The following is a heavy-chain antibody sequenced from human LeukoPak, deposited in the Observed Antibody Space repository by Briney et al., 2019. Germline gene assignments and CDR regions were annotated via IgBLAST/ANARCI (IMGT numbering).Heavy chain of an antibody. Sequence: PSETLSLTCTVSGGSISISSYYWGWIRQPPRKGLEWIGTIYYSGNTYCNPSLKSRVTISVDTSKNQFSLKLGSVTAADTAVYYCARGLLYSGSFSRNWFDPWGQGTLVTVSS. CDR2: IYYSGNT. V-gene: IGHV4-39*01. CDR1: GGSISISSYY. J-gene: IGHJ5*02. CDR3: ARGLLYSGSFSRNWFDP. D-gene: IGHD1-26*01.